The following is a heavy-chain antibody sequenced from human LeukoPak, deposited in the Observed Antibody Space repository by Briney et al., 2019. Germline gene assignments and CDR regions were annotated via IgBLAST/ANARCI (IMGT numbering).Heavy chain of an antibody. V-gene: IGHV3-23*01. CDR1: GFTFSSYA. Sequence: GGSPRLSCAASGFTFSSYAMSWVRQAPGKGLEWVSAISGSGGSTYYADSVKGRFTISRDNSKNTLYLQMNSLRAEDTAVYYCAKSQDIVVVVADYWGQGTLVTVSS. CDR3: AKSQDIVVVVADY. D-gene: IGHD2-15*01. CDR2: ISGSGGST. J-gene: IGHJ4*02.